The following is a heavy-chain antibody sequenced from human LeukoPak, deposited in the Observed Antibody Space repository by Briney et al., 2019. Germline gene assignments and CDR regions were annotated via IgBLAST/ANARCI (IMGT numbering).Heavy chain of an antibody. V-gene: IGHV1-2*02. Sequence: ASVKVSCKASGYTFTGYYMHWVRQAPGQGLEWMGWINPNSGGTNYAQKFQGRVTMTRDTSISTAYMELSRLRSDDTAVYYCARDNFSTVVTVGNWFDPWGQGTLLTVSS. D-gene: IGHD4-23*01. CDR3: ARDNFSTVVTVGNWFDP. J-gene: IGHJ5*02. CDR2: INPNSGGT. CDR1: GYTFTGYY.